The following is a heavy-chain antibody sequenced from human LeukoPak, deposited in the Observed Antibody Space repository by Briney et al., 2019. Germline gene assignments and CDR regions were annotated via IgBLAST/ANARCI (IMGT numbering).Heavy chain of an antibody. CDR1: GFTFGDYA. V-gene: IGHV3-23*01. D-gene: IGHD3-9*01. J-gene: IGHJ4*02. Sequence: GGSLRLSCTASGFTFGDYAMSWVRQAPGKGLEWVSAISGSGGSTYYADSVKGRFTISRDNSKNTLYLQMNSLRAEDTAVYYCAKYALTGYYLGFDYWGQGTLVTVSS. CDR3: AKYALTGYYLGFDY. CDR2: ISGSGGST.